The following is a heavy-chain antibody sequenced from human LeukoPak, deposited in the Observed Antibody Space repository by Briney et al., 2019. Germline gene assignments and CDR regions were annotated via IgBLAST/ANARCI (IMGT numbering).Heavy chain of an antibody. Sequence: GGSLRLSCAASGFTFSNAWMSWVRQAPGKGLEWVGRIKSKTDGGTTDYAAPVKGRFTISRDDPKNTLYLRMNSLKTEDTAVYYCTTDWSEIYYDSSGYPMGLLDYWGQGTLVTVSS. J-gene: IGHJ4*02. CDR3: TTDWSEIYYDSSGYPMGLLDY. CDR1: GFTFSNAW. D-gene: IGHD3-22*01. V-gene: IGHV3-15*01. CDR2: IKSKTDGGTT.